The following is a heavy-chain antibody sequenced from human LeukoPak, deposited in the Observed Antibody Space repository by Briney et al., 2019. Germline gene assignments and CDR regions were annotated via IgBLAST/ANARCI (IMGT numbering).Heavy chain of an antibody. Sequence: ASVKVSCKASGYTFTSYGISWVRQAPGQGLEWMGWISAYNGNTNYAQKLQGRVTMTTDTSTSTAYMELRSLRSDDTAVYYCARGTGYCSGGSCYGRYYFDYWGQGTLVTVSS. D-gene: IGHD2-15*01. CDR2: ISAYNGNT. CDR3: ARGTGYCSGGSCYGRYYFDY. CDR1: GYTFTSYG. J-gene: IGHJ4*02. V-gene: IGHV1-18*01.